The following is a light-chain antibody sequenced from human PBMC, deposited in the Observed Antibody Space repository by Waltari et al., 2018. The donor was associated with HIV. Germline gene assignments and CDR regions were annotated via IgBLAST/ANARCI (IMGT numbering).Light chain of an antibody. V-gene: IGKV4-1*01. Sequence: DIVMNQSPDSLAVSLGARATIKCKSSQTVFYSSNNKNYLSWYQQKAGQPPKLIIYWASSRQSGVPDRFSGSGSGTDFTLTISSLQAEDVAVYFCQQTYTIPPTFGGGTKVEIK. CDR3: QQTYTIPPT. CDR1: QTVFYSSNNKNY. CDR2: WAS. J-gene: IGKJ4*01.